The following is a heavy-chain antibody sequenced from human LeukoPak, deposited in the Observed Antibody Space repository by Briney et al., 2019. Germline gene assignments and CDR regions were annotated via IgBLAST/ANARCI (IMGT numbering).Heavy chain of an antibody. CDR1: GFTFSSYW. V-gene: IGHV3-74*01. D-gene: IGHD6-13*01. J-gene: IGHJ5*02. Sequence: GGSLRLSCVASGFTFSSYWMHWVRQAPGKGLVWVSRINSDGSTTTYADSVKGRFTISRDNAKNTLYLQMNSLRAEDTAIYYCAILTGIAAAAWGQGTLVTVSS. CDR2: INSDGSTT. CDR3: AILTGIAAAA.